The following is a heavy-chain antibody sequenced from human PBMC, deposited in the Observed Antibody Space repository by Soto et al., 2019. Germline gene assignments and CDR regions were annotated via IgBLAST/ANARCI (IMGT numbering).Heavy chain of an antibody. CDR3: ARARGNDWHSDY. V-gene: IGHV3-74*01. J-gene: IGHJ4*02. D-gene: IGHD5-12*01. CDR1: GFGFHTNW. Sequence: GGSLRLSCVASGFGFHTNWMHWVRQVPGKGLVWVAGINSDGDTSTYAASVKGRFTISRDSASNSLFRQMTSLRAEDTADYHCARARGNDWHSDYWGQGTLVTVSS. CDR2: INSDGDTS.